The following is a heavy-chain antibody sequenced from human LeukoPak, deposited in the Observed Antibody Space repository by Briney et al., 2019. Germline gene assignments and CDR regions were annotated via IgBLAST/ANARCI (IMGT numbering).Heavy chain of an antibody. D-gene: IGHD5-24*01. CDR3: VKQFVDV. V-gene: IGHV3-23*01. Sequence: GGSLRLSCVVSGFTFGTSAMSWVRQAPGKGLEWVSGISESGGSTYYADSVKGRFTISRDNSRNTLYLQMITLRAEDTAVYFCVKQFVDVWGQGTLVTVSS. CDR2: ISESGGST. CDR1: GFTFGTSA. J-gene: IGHJ5*02.